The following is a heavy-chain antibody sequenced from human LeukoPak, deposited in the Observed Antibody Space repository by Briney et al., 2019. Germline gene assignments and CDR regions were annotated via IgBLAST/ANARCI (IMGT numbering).Heavy chain of an antibody. CDR2: IYAGGTISA. J-gene: IGHJ4*01. Sequence: GGSFTLYRTASGFSLSYNDMGWVRQAPRMGIEWVSLIYAGGTISAFYADSVRGRFTGSRHDSQNTLDLHMSGLRVDDTAVYYCLRQGPGSPPRCGDGTLVIVSS. CDR1: GFSLSYND. D-gene: IGHD1-26*01. CDR3: LRQGPGSPPR. V-gene: IGHV3-53*04.